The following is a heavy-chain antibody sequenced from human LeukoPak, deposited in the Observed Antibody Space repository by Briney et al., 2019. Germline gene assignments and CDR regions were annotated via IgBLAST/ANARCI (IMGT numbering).Heavy chain of an antibody. D-gene: IGHD2/OR15-2a*01. Sequence: PGRSLRLSCAASGFTFSSYGMHWVRQAPGKGLEWVAVISYDGSNKYYADSVKGRFTISRDNSKNTLYLQMNSLRAEDTAVYYCTTFYTRLTDYWGQGTLVTVSP. J-gene: IGHJ4*02. CDR3: TTFYTRLTDY. V-gene: IGHV3-30*03. CDR1: GFTFSSYG. CDR2: ISYDGSNK.